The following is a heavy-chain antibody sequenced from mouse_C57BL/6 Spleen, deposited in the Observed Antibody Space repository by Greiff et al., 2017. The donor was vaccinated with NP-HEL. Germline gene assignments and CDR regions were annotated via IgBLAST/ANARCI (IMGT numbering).Heavy chain of an antibody. CDR2: ISSGSSTI. V-gene: IGHV5-17*01. Sequence: EVKLVESGGGLVKPGGSLKLSCAASGFTFSDYGMHWVRQAPEQGLEWVAYISSGSSTIYYADTVKGRFTISRDNAKNTLFLQMTSLRAEDTAMYYCARDYSVDYWGQGTTLTVSS. D-gene: IGHD2-12*01. CDR3: ARDYSVDY. CDR1: GFTFSDYG. J-gene: IGHJ2*01.